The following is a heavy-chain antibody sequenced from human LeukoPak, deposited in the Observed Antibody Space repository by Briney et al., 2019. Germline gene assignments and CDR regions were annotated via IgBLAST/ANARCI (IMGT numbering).Heavy chain of an antibody. CDR2: ISWNSGNV. V-gene: IGHV3-9*01. D-gene: IGHD3-10*01. Sequence: AGGSLRLSCVASGFIFDDYAMHWVRQAPGKGLEWVSDISWNSGNVGYADSVKGRFTISRDNAKNSLYLQMNSLRTDDTAFYYCAKDRGYGSGSYGHFDYWGQGALVTVSS. CDR1: GFIFDDYA. J-gene: IGHJ4*02. CDR3: AKDRGYGSGSYGHFDY.